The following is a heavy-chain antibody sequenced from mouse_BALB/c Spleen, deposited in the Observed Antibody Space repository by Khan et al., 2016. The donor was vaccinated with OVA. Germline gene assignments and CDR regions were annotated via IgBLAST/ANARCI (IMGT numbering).Heavy chain of an antibody. CDR1: GYTFTNYR. CDR3: ARESSYWYFDV. CDR2: INTYTGEP. Sequence: QIQLVQSGPELKKPGETVKISCKASGYTFTNYRMNWVKQAPEKGLKWMGWINTYTGEPTYGDDFKGRFAFSLETSASTAYLQINNLKNEDMATYFCARESSYWYFDVWGAGTTVTVSS. V-gene: IGHV9-1*02. J-gene: IGHJ1*02. D-gene: IGHD1-1*01.